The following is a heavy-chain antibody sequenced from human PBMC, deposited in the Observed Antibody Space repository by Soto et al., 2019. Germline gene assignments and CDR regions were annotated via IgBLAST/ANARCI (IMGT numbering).Heavy chain of an antibody. J-gene: IGHJ4*02. CDR1: GYSFTSYW. Sequence: VESLTISCKDSGYSFTSYWIVWVLQMPGKGLEWMGIIYPGDSDTRYSPSFQGQVTISADKSISTAYLQWSSLKASDTAMYYCARLRSGYDVDYWGQGTMVTVSS. D-gene: IGHD5-12*01. CDR3: ARLRSGYDVDY. CDR2: IYPGDSDT. V-gene: IGHV5-51*01.